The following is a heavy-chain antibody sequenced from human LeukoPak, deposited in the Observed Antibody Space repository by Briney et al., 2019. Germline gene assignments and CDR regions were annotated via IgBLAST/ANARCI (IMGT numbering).Heavy chain of an antibody. V-gene: IGHV4-59*11. CDR1: GGSISSHY. J-gene: IGHJ4*02. Sequence: PSETLSLTCTVSGGSISSHYRSWIRQPPGKGLEWIGYIYYSGSTNYNPSPKSRVTISVGTSKNQFSLKLSSVTAADTAVYYCARVAWGLVDYWGQGTLVTVSS. CDR3: ARVAWGLVDY. CDR2: IYYSGST. D-gene: IGHD7-27*01.